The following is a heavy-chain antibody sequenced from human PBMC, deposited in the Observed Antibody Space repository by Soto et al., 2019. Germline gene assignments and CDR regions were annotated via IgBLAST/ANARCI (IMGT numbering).Heavy chain of an antibody. V-gene: IGHV3-23*01. J-gene: IGHJ4*02. CDR1: GFSFSGHA. CDR2: ISNSGTTT. CDR3: ANGGYSNCVSYPTWY. Sequence: GGSLRLSCAASGFSFSGHAMNWVRQAPGKGLEWVSGISNSGTTTYYADSVKGRFTISRDNSKSTRYLQMNTLRVEDTALYYCANGGYSNCVSYPTWYWGLGTLVTVSS. D-gene: IGHD4-4*01.